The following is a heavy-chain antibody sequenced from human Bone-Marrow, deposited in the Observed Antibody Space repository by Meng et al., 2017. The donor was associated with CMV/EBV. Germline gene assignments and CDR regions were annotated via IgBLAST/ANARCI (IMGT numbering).Heavy chain of an antibody. V-gene: IGHV4-34*01. CDR2: INHSGST. D-gene: IGHD3-22*01. Sequence: SEPLCLTCAVYGGSFSGYYWSWIRQPPGKGLEWIGEINHSGSTNYNPSLKSRVTISVDTSKNQFSLKLSSVNAADTAVYYCARGAYYYDSPHDAFDIWGQGTMVTVSS. CDR1: GGSFSGYY. CDR3: ARGAYYYDSPHDAFDI. J-gene: IGHJ3*02.